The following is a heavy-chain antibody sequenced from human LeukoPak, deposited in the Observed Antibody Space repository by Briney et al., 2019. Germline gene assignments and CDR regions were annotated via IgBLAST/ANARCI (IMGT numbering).Heavy chain of an antibody. Sequence: SETLSLTCAVSGYSISSGYYWGWIRQPPGKGLEWIGEIYHSGSTNYNPSLKSRVTISVDKSKNQFSLKLSSVTAADTAVYYCARDGYSSGWGTGYFDYWGQGTLVTVSS. CDR3: ARDGYSSGWGTGYFDY. V-gene: IGHV4-38-2*02. J-gene: IGHJ4*02. D-gene: IGHD6-19*01. CDR1: GYSISSGYY. CDR2: IYHSGST.